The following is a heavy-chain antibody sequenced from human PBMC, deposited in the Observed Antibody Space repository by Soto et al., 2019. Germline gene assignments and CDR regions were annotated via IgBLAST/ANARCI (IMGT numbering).Heavy chain of an antibody. J-gene: IGHJ5*02. V-gene: IGHV4-4*02. CDR3: ARSIHP. CDR1: GDSITNDRW. CDR2: IYHSGRT. Sequence: PSETLSLTCSVSGDSITNDRWWSWVRQSPGKGLEWIGEIYHSGRTNYNPSLKSRVIISVDKSKNNFSLTLSSVTAADTAVYYCARSIHPWGQGTLDTVSS.